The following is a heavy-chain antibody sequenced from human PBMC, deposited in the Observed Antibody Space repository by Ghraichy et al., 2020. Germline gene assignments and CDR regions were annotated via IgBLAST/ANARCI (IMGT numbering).Heavy chain of an antibody. V-gene: IGHV3-23*01. Sequence: LSLTCAASGFTFSSYAMSWVRQAPGKGLEWVSAISGSGGSTYYADSVKGRFTISRDNSKNTLYLQMNSLRAEDTAVYYCAKAPLEGSRWGQGTLVTVSS. D-gene: IGHD6-13*01. CDR1: GFTFSSYA. CDR3: AKAPLEGSR. CDR2: ISGSGGST. J-gene: IGHJ4*02.